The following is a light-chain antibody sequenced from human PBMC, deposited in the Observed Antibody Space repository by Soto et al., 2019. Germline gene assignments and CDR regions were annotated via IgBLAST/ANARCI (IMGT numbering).Light chain of an antibody. CDR3: QQYNTWPIT. CDR1: QSVSSSY. V-gene: IGKV3-20*01. CDR2: GAS. Sequence: EIVLTQSPGTLSLSPGERATLSCRASQSVSSSYLAWYQQKPGQAPRLLIYGASSRATGIPDRFSGSGSGTRFTLSISSLQSEDFVVYYCQQYNTWPITFGQGTRLENK. J-gene: IGKJ5*01.